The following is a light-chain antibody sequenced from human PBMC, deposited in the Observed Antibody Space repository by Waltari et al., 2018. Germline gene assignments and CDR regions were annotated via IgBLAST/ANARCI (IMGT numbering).Light chain of an antibody. V-gene: IGKV2D-29*02. CDR3: MQSIQLPSIT. J-gene: IGKJ5*01. CDR2: EVS. CDR1: QSLLHSDGKTY. Sequence: DIVMTQTPLSLSVTPGQPASISCKSSQSLLHSDGKTYLYWYLQKPGQSPQLLIYEVSNLFSGVPDRFSGSGSGTDFTLKISRVEAEDVGVYYCMQSIQLPSITFGQGTRLEIK.